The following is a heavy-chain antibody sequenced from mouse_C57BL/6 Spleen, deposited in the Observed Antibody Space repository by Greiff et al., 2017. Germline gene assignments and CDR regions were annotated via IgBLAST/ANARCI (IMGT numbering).Heavy chain of an antibody. Sequence: EVKVVESGGGLVKPGGSLKLSCAASGFTFSSYTMSWVRQTPEKRLEWVATISGGGGNTYYPDSVKGRFTISRDNAKNTLYLQMSSLRSEDTALYYGARHNYDSRVGKDDWGQGTSVTVSS. CDR2: ISGGGGNT. J-gene: IGHJ4*01. CDR1: GFTFSSYT. V-gene: IGHV5-9*01. D-gene: IGHD1-1*01. CDR3: ARHNYDSRVGKDD.